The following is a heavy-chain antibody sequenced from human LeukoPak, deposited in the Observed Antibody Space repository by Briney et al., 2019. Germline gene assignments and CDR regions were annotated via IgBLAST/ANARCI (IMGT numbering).Heavy chain of an antibody. Sequence: GGSLRLSCAASGFTFSSYAMSWVRQAPGKGLEWVSSISGSGGNTYYAHSVKGRFTISRDSSKSTLCLQMNSLRAEDTAVYYCAKQTGDSSSWIDYWGQGTLVTVSS. CDR1: GFTFSSYA. CDR3: AKQTGDSSSWIDY. D-gene: IGHD6-13*01. CDR2: ISGSGGNT. V-gene: IGHV3-23*01. J-gene: IGHJ4*02.